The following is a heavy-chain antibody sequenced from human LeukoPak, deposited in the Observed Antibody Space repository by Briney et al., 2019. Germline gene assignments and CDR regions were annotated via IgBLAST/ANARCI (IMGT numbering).Heavy chain of an antibody. J-gene: IGHJ4*02. D-gene: IGHD3-22*01. CDR3: AKDVYYYDSSGYYLC. V-gene: IGHV3-23*01. Sequence: GGSLRLSCAASGFTFSSYAMSWVRQAPGKGLEWVSAISGSGGSTYYADSVKGRFTISRDNSKNTLYLQMNSLRAEDTAVYYCAKDVYYYDSSGYYLCWGQGTLVTVSS. CDR1: GFTFSSYA. CDR2: ISGSGGST.